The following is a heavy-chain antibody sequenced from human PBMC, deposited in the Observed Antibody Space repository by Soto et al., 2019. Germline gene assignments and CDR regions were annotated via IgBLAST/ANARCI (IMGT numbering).Heavy chain of an antibody. Sequence: EVQLVESGGGLVQPGGSLRLSCAASGFTFSSYAMHWVRQAPGKGLEYVSAISSNGGSTYYANSVKGRFTISRDNSKNSLYLKMGSLGAEDMAVYYCARSKDNFWSGYYTFDYWGQGTLVTVSS. V-gene: IGHV3-64*01. J-gene: IGHJ4*02. D-gene: IGHD3-3*01. CDR3: ARSKDNFWSGYYTFDY. CDR2: ISSNGGST. CDR1: GFTFSSYA.